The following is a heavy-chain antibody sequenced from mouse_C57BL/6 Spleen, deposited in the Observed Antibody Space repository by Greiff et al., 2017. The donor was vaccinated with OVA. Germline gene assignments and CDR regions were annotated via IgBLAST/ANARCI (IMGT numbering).Heavy chain of an antibody. CDR1: GYTFTDYN. J-gene: IGHJ3*01. Sequence: EVKLQESGPELVKPGASVKMSCKASGYTFTDYNMHWVKQSHGKSLEWIGYINPNNGGTSYNQKFKGQTTFTVNKSSSTVYMELRSLTSEDSGVYYCARWTAQATYAYWGQGTLVTVSA. D-gene: IGHD3-2*02. CDR3: ARWTAQATYAY. V-gene: IGHV1-22*01. CDR2: INPNNGGT.